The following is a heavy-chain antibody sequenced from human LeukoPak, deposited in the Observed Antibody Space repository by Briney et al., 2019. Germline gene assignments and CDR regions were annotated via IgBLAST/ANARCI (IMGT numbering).Heavy chain of an antibody. CDR2: IYSGGST. V-gene: IGHV3-53*01. J-gene: IGHJ3*02. D-gene: IGHD1-26*01. CDR1: GLTVTSNY. CDR3: ARGGSYLSAFDI. Sequence: GGSLRLSCAASGLTVTSNYMSWVRQAPGKGLEWVSIIYSGGSTFYADSVKGRFTISRDNSKNTLYLQMNSLRAEDTAVYYCARGGSYLSAFDIWGQGTMVTVSS.